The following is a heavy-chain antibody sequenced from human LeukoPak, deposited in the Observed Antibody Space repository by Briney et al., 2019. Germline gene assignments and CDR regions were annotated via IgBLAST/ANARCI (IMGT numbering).Heavy chain of an antibody. CDR3: AKGYSGYGGAFDI. CDR2: IIPILGIA. V-gene: IGHV1-69*04. Sequence: SVKVSCKASGGTFSSYAISWVRQAPGQGLEWMGRIIPILGIANYAQKFQGRVTITADKSTSTAYMELRSLRSDDTAVYYCAKGYSGYGGAFDIWGQGTMVTVSS. D-gene: IGHD5-12*01. J-gene: IGHJ3*02. CDR1: GGTFSSYA.